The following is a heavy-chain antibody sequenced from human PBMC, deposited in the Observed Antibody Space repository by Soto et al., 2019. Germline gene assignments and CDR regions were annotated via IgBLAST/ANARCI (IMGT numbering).Heavy chain of an antibody. D-gene: IGHD3-22*01. Sequence: LRLSCAASGFTFSDYYMSWIRQAPGNGLEWVSYISSSGETIYYADSVKGRFTISRDNAKNSLYLQMDSLRGEDTAVYYCVRRDTAAYYWGYWGQGTLVTVSS. J-gene: IGHJ4*02. CDR3: VRRDTAAYYWGY. CDR2: ISSSGETI. CDR1: GFTFSDYY. V-gene: IGHV3-11*01.